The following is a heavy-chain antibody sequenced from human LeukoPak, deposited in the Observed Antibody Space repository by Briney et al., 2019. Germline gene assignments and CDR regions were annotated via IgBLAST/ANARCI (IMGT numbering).Heavy chain of an antibody. J-gene: IGHJ5*02. Sequence: PSETLSLTCTVSGGSISSSSYYWGWIHQPPGKGMEWIGSIYYSGSTYYNPSLKSRVTISVDTSKNQVSLKLSSVTAADTAVYYCARHHVLLWFGELLEYNWFDPWGQGTLVTVSS. V-gene: IGHV4-39*01. D-gene: IGHD3-10*01. CDR2: IYYSGST. CDR3: ARHHVLLWFGELLEYNWFDP. CDR1: GGSISSSSYY.